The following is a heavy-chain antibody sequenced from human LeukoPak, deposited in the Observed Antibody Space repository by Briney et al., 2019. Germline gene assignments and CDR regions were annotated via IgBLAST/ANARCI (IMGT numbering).Heavy chain of an antibody. D-gene: IGHD2-2*01. Sequence: SETLSLTCTVSGGSISSSSYYWDWIRQPPGKGLEWIGSIYYSGSTYYNPSLKSRVTISVDTSKNQFSLKLSSVTAADTAVYYCARASCSSTSCYNWFDPWGQGTLVTVSS. CDR3: ARASCSSTSCYNWFDP. V-gene: IGHV4-39*07. CDR2: IYYSGST. J-gene: IGHJ5*02. CDR1: GGSISSSSYY.